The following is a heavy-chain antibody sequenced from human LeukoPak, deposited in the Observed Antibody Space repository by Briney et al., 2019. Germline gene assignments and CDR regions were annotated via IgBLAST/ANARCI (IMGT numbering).Heavy chain of an antibody. CDR1: GYTFTGYY. V-gene: IGHV1-2*06. CDR2: INPNSGGT. D-gene: IGHD3-22*01. J-gene: IGHJ4*02. Sequence: ASVKVSCKASGYTFTGYYMHWVRQAPGQGLEWMGRINPNSGGTNYAQKFQGRVTMTRDTSMSTAYMELSRLRSDDTAVYYCARVGYYESSGYYEYWGQGTLVTVSS. CDR3: ARVGYYESSGYYEY.